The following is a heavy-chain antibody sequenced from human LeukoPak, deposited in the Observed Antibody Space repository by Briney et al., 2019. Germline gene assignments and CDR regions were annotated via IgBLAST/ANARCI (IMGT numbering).Heavy chain of an antibody. CDR2: INPSGSST. J-gene: IGHJ4*02. D-gene: IGHD3-10*01. CDR1: GYGFTSHY. V-gene: IGHV1-46*01. CDR3: ARPFYSPPPPGGLDY. Sequence: ASVKVSCKASGYGFTSHYMHWVRQAPGQGLEWMGLINPSGSSTLYAQKFQGRVTMTRDTSTGTVYMEVNALRSDDTAVYYCARPFYSPPPPGGLDYGGQEPRAPVPS.